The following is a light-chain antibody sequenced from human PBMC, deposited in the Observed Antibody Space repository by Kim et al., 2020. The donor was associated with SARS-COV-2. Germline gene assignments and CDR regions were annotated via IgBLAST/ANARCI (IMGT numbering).Light chain of an antibody. J-gene: IGKJ2*01. Sequence: IRMTQSPSSISASTGDTVTITCRASEDIGNYVAWYQHHAGQGPKLLIYSGSTLQSGVQSKFSGSGSGTDFTLTITWLQSVDLATYYCQQYYAYPYTFGPGTKLEI. CDR1: EDIGNY. V-gene: IGKV1-8*01. CDR2: SGS. CDR3: QQYYAYPYT.